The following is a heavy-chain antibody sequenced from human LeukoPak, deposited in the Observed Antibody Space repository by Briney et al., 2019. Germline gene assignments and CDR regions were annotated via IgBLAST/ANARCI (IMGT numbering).Heavy chain of an antibody. D-gene: IGHD3-16*02. CDR1: GYTLTELS. V-gene: IGHV1-24*01. CDR3: AKDPTFGGVIVGLHWFDP. Sequence: VASVKVSCKVSGYTLTELSMHWVRQAPGKGLEWMGGFDPEDGEAIYAQKFQGRVTMTEDTSTDTAYMELSSLRSEDTAVYYCAKDPTFGGVIVGLHWFDPWGQGTLVTVSS. J-gene: IGHJ5*02. CDR2: FDPEDGEA.